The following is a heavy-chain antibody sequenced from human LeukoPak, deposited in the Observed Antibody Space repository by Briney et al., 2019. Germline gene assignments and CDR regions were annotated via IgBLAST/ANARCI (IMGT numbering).Heavy chain of an antibody. CDR2: IWYDGSNK. V-gene: IGHV3-33*01. D-gene: IGHD4-17*01. CDR3: ARDTDPGRTTVTFDY. CDR1: GFTFSSFG. J-gene: IGHJ4*02. Sequence: GGSLRLSCAASGFTFSSFGMHWVRQAPGKGLEWVAVIWYDGSNKYYADSVKGRFTISRDNSKNTPYLEMNSLRAEDTAVYYCARDTDPGRTTVTFDYWGQGTLVTVSS.